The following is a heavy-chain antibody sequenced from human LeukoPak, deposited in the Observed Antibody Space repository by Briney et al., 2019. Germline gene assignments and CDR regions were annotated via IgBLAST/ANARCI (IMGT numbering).Heavy chain of an antibody. Sequence: SETLSLTCTVSGGSISSSSYYWGWIRQPPGKGLECIGSIYYSGSTYYNPSLKSRVTISVDTSKNQFSLKLSSVTAADTAVYYCARRHIVAYKYYFDYWGQGTLVTVSS. CDR1: GGSISSSSYY. D-gene: IGHD2-21*01. CDR3: ARRHIVAYKYYFDY. J-gene: IGHJ4*02. CDR2: IYYSGST. V-gene: IGHV4-39*01.